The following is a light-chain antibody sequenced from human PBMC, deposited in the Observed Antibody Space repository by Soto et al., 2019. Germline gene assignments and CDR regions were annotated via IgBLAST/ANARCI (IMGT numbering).Light chain of an antibody. CDR1: SGHSSYI. Sequence: QSVLTQSSSASASLGSSVKLTCTLSSGHSSYIIAWHQQQPGKAPRYLMKLEGSGSYNKGSGVPDRFSGSSSGADRYLTISHLQFEDEDDYYCETWDSNSVVFGGGTKLTVL. J-gene: IGLJ2*01. CDR2: LEGSGSY. V-gene: IGLV4-60*02. CDR3: ETWDSNSVV.